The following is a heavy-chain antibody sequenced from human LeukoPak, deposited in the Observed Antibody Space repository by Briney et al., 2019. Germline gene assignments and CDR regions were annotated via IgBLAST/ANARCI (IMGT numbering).Heavy chain of an antibody. CDR3: ASPRYSSGWNPHRAFDI. Sequence: SETLSLTCTVSGGSISSSSYYWGWIRQPPGKGLEWIGSIYYSGSTYYNPSLKSRVTISVDTSKNQFSLKLSSVTAADTAVYYCASPRYSSGWNPHRAFDIWGQGTMVTVSS. D-gene: IGHD6-19*01. CDR1: GGSISSSSYY. V-gene: IGHV4-39*01. J-gene: IGHJ3*02. CDR2: IYYSGST.